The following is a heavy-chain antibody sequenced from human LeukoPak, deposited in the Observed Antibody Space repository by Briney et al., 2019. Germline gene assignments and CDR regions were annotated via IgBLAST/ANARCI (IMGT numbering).Heavy chain of an antibody. V-gene: IGHV3-30-3*01. CDR1: GFTFSSYV. CDR2: MLPDGSEN. D-gene: IGHD2-21*02. Sequence: PGRSLRLSCAASGFTFSSYVMHWVRQAPGKGLEWVAAMLPDGSENFYGDSVNGRFTISRDNSKNTVDLQIYSLTTEDTAVYFCATERGRVTAFDYWGQGTLVTVSS. J-gene: IGHJ4*02. CDR3: ATERGRVTAFDY.